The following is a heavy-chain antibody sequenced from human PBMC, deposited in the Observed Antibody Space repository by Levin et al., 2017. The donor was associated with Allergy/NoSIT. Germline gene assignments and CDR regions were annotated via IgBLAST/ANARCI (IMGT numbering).Heavy chain of an antibody. CDR3: AKDGQRITMVRGVIDGGFYYGMDV. V-gene: IGHV3-30*18. CDR2: ISYDGNNE. D-gene: IGHD3-10*01. J-gene: IGHJ6*02. Sequence: GESLKISCVASRFTFSNYGIHWVRQAPGKGLEWVAVISYDGNNEYYADSVKGRFTISRDNSKNTLFLQMNSLRAEDTAVYYCAKDGQRITMVRGVIDGGFYYGMDVWGQGTTVTVSS. CDR1: RFTFSNYG.